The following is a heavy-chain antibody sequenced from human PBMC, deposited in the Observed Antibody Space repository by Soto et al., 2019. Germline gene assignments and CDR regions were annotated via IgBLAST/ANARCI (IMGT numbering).Heavy chain of an antibody. J-gene: IGHJ6*02. CDR2: IVVGSGNT. CDR1: GYTFTNYA. Sequence: GASVKVSCKASGYTFTNYAITWVRQAPGQGLEWMGWIVVGSGNTNYAQKFQERVTITRDMSTSTAYMELSSLRSEDTAVYYRAAVERGHCSGGSCYPMLHDMDVWGQGTTVTVSS. V-gene: IGHV1-58*02. D-gene: IGHD2-15*01. CDR3: AAVERGHCSGGSCYPMLHDMDV.